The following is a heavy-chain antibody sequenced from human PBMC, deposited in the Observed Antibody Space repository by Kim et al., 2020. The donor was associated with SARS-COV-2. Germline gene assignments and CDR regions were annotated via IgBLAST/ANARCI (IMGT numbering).Heavy chain of an antibody. CDR3: VKDLGYCSSTSCYKDNYYYYGMDV. D-gene: IGHD2-2*02. CDR1: GFTFSSYA. J-gene: IGHJ6*02. V-gene: IGHV3-64D*06. Sequence: GGSLRLSCSASGFTFSSYAMHWVRQAPGKGLEYVSAISSNGGSTYYADSVKGRFTISRDNSKNTLYLQMSSLRAEDTAVYYCVKDLGYCSSTSCYKDNYYYYGMDVWGQGTTVTVSS. CDR2: ISSNGGST.